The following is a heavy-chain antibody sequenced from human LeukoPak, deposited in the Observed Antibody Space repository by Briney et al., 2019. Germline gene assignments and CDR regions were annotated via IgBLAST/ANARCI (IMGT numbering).Heavy chain of an antibody. CDR3: ARAEARYFDWFPFGY. Sequence: ASVNVSCKASVYTFTVYYMHWVRQAPGQGLEWMGWINPNSGGTNYAQKFQGRVTMTRDTSISTAYMELSRLRSDDTAVYYCARAEARYFDWFPFGYWGQGTLVTVSS. CDR1: VYTFTVYY. V-gene: IGHV1-2*02. D-gene: IGHD3-9*01. J-gene: IGHJ4*02. CDR2: INPNSGGT.